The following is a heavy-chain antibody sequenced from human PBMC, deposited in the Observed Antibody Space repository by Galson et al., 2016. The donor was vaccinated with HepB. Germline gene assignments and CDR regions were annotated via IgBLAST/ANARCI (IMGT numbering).Heavy chain of an antibody. V-gene: IGHV3-30*04. Sequence: SLRLSCAASGFAFSLYSIHWVRQAPGKGLEWMAVISSDGNNKFYADSVKGRFTISRDNSKNTLFLQMNSLRPEDAALYYCASGSIKLRLLEWLLEEWGQGTLVSVSS. J-gene: IGHJ4*02. CDR2: ISSDGNNK. D-gene: IGHD3-3*01. CDR3: ASGSIKLRLLEWLLEE. CDR1: GFAFSLYS.